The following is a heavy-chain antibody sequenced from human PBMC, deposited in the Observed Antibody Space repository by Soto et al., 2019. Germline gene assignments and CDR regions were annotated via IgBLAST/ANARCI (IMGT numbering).Heavy chain of an antibody. V-gene: IGHV3-30*18. CDR2: ISYDGSNK. CDR1: GFTFSSYG. D-gene: IGHD1-20*01. CDR3: AKVEITGPEEYYFDY. J-gene: IGHJ4*02. Sequence: GGSLRLSCAASGFTFSSYGMHWVRQAPGKGLEWVAVISYDGSNKYYADSVKGRFTISRDNSKNTLYLQMNSLRAEDTAVYYCAKVEITGPEEYYFDYWGQGTLVTAPQ.